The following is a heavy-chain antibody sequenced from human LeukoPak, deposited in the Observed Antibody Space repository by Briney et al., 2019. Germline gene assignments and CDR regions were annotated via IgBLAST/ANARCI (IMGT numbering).Heavy chain of an antibody. D-gene: IGHD3-10*01. Sequence: GGSLRLSCAASGFTFSSYAMSWVRQAPGKGLEWVSVFTSSGGATYYADSVKGRYTISRDNSKNTLYLYMNSLRADDTAEYYCAKDAVAPGSGGDFFDYWGQGTLVTVSS. V-gene: IGHV3-23*01. CDR1: GFTFSSYA. CDR3: AKDAVAPGSGGDFFDY. CDR2: FTSSGGAT. J-gene: IGHJ4*02.